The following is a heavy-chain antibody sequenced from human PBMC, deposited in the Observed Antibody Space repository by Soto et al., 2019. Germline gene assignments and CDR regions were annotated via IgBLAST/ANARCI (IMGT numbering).Heavy chain of an antibody. J-gene: IGHJ4*01. Sequence: GESLKISCKGSGYSFTTYWIAWVRQMPGKGLEWVGVVYPGDSDTRYSPSFEGHVTISVDKSISTAFLQWNSLKASDNAIYFCARQSTSAPKDYWGQGSLLTVSS. CDR3: ARQSTSAPKDY. CDR1: GYSFTTYW. V-gene: IGHV5-51*01. D-gene: IGHD3-10*01. CDR2: VYPGDSDT.